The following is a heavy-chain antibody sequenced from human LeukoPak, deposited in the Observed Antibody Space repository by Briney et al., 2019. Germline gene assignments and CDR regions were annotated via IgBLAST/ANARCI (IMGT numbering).Heavy chain of an antibody. CDR1: GFTVSSNY. J-gene: IGHJ6*02. Sequence: PGGSLRLSCAASGFTVSSNYMSWVRQAPGKGLEWDSVIYSGGSTYYANSVKGRFTISRDNSKNTLYLQMNSLRVEDTAVYYCARVSENYYYYGMDVWGQGTTVTVSS. CDR2: IYSGGST. V-gene: IGHV3-66*02. CDR3: ARVSENYYYYGMDV.